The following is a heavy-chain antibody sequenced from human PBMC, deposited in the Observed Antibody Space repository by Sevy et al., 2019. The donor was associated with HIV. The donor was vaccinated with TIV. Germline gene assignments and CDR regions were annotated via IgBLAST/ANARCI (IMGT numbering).Heavy chain of an antibody. D-gene: IGHD2-21*02. CDR2: IWFFGTGK. V-gene: IGHV3-33*03. CDR1: GFNFSEHG. CDR3: AKDECGGNCYFDF. J-gene: IGHJ4*02. Sequence: GGSLRLSCAASGFNFSEHGMHWVRQAPDKGLEWVAVIWFFGTGKYYGDSVKGRFTISRDNSKNTLYLQMDSLRPDDTAMYYCAKDECGGNCYFDFWGQGTLVTVSS.